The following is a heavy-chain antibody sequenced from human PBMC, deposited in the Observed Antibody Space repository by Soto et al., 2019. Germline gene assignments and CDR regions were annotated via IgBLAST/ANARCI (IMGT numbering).Heavy chain of an antibody. J-gene: IGHJ3*02. CDR3: AKQESYYDFWSGYYGGFDAFDI. CDR2: ISGSGGST. V-gene: IGHV3-23*01. CDR1: GFTFSSYA. Sequence: GGSLRLSCAASGFTFSSYAMSWVRQAPGKGLEWVSAISGSGGSTYYADSVKGRFTISRDNSKNTLYLQMNSLRAEDTAVYYCAKQESYYDFWSGYYGGFDAFDIWGQGTMVTVSS. D-gene: IGHD3-3*01.